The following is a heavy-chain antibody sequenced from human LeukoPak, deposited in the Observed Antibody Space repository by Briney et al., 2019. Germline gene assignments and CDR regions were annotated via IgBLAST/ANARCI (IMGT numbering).Heavy chain of an antibody. J-gene: IGHJ3*02. Sequence: PSETLSLTCTVSGGSISSSSYYWGWIRQPPGKGLEWIGSIYYSGSTYYNPSLKSRVTISVDTSKNQFSLKLSSVTAADTAVYYCARDKRPMTRVNDAFDIWGQGTMVTVSS. CDR3: ARDKRPMTRVNDAFDI. CDR1: GGSISSSSYY. V-gene: IGHV4-39*07. CDR2: IYYSGST. D-gene: IGHD3-22*01.